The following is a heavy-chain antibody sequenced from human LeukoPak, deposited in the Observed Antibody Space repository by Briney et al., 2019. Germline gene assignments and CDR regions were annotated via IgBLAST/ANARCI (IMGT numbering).Heavy chain of an antibody. V-gene: IGHV2-5*01. J-gene: IGHJ5*02. D-gene: IGHD2-2*01. CDR3: AHTPEGYCSSTSCWGGWFDP. Sequence: SGPTLVNPTQTLTLTCTFSGFSLTTSEVGVGWIRQPPGKALEWLAVIYWNDYKRYSPSLKSRLTIAKDTSKNQVVLTMTNMDPVDTATYYCAHTPEGYCSSTSCWGGWFDPWGQGTLVTVSS. CDR1: GFSLTTSEVG. CDR2: IYWNDYK.